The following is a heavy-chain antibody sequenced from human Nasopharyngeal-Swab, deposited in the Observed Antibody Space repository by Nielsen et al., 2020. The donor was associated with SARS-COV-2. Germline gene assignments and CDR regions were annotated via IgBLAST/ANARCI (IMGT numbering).Heavy chain of an antibody. CDR1: GGTFSSYA. V-gene: IGHV1-69*04. J-gene: IGHJ4*02. CDR2: IIPILGIA. D-gene: IGHD1-7*01. Sequence: SVKVSCKASGGTFSSYAISWVRQAPGQGLEWMGRIIPILGIANYAQKFQGRVTITADESTSTAYMELSSLRSEDTAVYYCARVSRITGTTFFDYWGQGTLVTVSS. CDR3: ARVSRITGTTFFDY.